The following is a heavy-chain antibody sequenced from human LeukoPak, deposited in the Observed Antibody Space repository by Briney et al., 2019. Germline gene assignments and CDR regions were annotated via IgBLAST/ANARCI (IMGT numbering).Heavy chain of an antibody. CDR3: ARGAGDGYNLDY. CDR1: GYTFTGYY. Sequence: ASVTVSCTASGYTFTGYYMHWVRQAPGQGLEWMGWINPNSGGTNYAQKFQGWVTMTRDTSISTAYMELSSLRSEDTAVYYCARGAGDGYNLDYWGQGTLVTVSS. D-gene: IGHD5-24*01. V-gene: IGHV1-2*04. J-gene: IGHJ4*02. CDR2: INPNSGGT.